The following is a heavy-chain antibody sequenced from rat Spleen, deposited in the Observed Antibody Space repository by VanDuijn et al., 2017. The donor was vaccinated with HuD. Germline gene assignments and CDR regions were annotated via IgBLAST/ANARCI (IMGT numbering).Heavy chain of an antibody. Sequence: EVQFVETGGGLVQPGKSLKLTCATSGFTFSTAWMHWVRQSPDKRLEWIGRIKDKSNNYATDYVESVKGRLNISRDDSKSCIYLQINILKEEDSDTYYCSTGPGIGFAYWGQGTLVTVSS. CDR3: STGPGIGFAY. CDR2: IKDKSNNYAT. D-gene: IGHD1-4*01. CDR1: GFTFSTAW. J-gene: IGHJ3*01. V-gene: IGHV6-13*01.